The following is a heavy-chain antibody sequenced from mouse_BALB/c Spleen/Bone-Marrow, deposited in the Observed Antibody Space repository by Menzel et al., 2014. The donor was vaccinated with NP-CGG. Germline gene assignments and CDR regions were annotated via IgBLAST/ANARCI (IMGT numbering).Heavy chain of an antibody. CDR3: TREGDSPFAY. D-gene: IGHD2-13*01. J-gene: IGHJ3*01. CDR2: INPSNGGT. CDR1: GYTFTSYY. Sequence: VKLMESGAEPVKPGASVKLSCKASGYTFTSYYIYWVKQRPGQGLEWIGEINPSNGGTNFNEKFKSKATLTVDKSSSTAYMQLSSLTSEDSAVYYCTREGDSPFAYWGQGTLVTVSA. V-gene: IGHV1S81*02.